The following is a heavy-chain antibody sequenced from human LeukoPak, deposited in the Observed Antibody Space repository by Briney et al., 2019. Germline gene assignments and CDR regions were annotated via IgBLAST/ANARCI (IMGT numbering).Heavy chain of an antibody. CDR2: IYYSGST. V-gene: IGHV4-59*01. J-gene: IGHJ4*02. CDR3: AGGSSWYYFDY. Sequence: PSETLSLTCTVSGGSIRSYYWNWIRQPPGKGLEWIGYIYYSGSTNYNPSLKSRVTISVDTSKNQFSLKLSSVTAADTAVYYCAGGSSWYYFDYWGQGTLVTVSS. D-gene: IGHD6-13*01. CDR1: GGSIRSYY.